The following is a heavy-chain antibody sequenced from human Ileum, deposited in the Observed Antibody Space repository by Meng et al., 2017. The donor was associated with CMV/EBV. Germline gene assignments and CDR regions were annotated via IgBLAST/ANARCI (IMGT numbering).Heavy chain of an antibody. V-gene: IGHV3-30-3*01. J-gene: IGHJ6*02. CDR1: GFTFSSYA. CDR3: ARAGEPSGADYYYGMDV. D-gene: IGHD7-27*01. Sequence: GESLEISCAASGFTFSSYAMHWVRQAPGKGLEWVAVISYDGSNKYYADSVKGRFTISRDNSKNTLYLQMNSLRAEDTAVYYCARAGEPSGADYYYGMDVWGHGTTVTVSS. CDR2: ISYDGSNK.